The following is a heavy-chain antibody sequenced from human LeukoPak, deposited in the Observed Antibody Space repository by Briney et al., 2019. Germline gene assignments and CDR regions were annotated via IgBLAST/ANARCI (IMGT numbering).Heavy chain of an antibody. D-gene: IGHD6-19*01. J-gene: IGHJ4*02. CDR2: IIPIFDTA. CDR1: GGTFSSYA. V-gene: IGHV1-69*13. CDR3: ARYYSGWYYFDY. Sequence: SVKVSCKASGGTFSSYAISWVRQAPGQGLEWMGGIIPIFDTANYAQKFQGRVTITADESTSTAYMELSSLRSEDTAVYYCARYYSGWYYFDYWGQGTLVTVSS.